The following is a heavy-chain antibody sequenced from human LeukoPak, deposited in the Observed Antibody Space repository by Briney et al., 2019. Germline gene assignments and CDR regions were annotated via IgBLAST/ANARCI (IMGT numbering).Heavy chain of an antibody. D-gene: IGHD6-19*01. J-gene: IGHJ4*02. CDR2: IIPIFDTA. CDR1: GGTFSSYA. V-gene: IGHV1-69*13. CDR3: ARYYSGWYYFDY. Sequence: SVKVSCKASGGTFSSYAISWVRQAPGQGLEWMGGIIPIFDTANYAQKFQGRVTITADESTSTAYMELSSLRSEDTAVYYCARYYSGWYYFDYWGQGTLVTVSS.